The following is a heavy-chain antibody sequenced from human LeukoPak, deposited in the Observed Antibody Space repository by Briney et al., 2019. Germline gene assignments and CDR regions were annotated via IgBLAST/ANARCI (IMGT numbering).Heavy chain of an antibody. CDR2: MNPNSGNT. V-gene: IGHV1-8*01. CDR1: GYTFTSYD. CDR3: ASSSMVRGVIIKNYYYGMDV. D-gene: IGHD3-10*01. Sequence: GASVKVSCKASGYTFTSYDINWVRQATGQGLEWMGWMNPNSGNTGYAQKLQGRVTMTRNTSISTAYMELSSLRSEDTAVYYCASSSMVRGVIIKNYYYGMDVWGQGTTVTVSS. J-gene: IGHJ6*02.